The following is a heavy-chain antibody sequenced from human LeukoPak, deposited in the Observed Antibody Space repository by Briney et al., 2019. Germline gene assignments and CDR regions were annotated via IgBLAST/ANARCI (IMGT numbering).Heavy chain of an antibody. CDR3: ASVYYYDSSDAFDI. CDR1: GYTFTGYY. V-gene: IGHV1-2*02. D-gene: IGHD3-22*01. J-gene: IGHJ3*02. CDR2: INPNSGGT. Sequence: ASVTVSCKASGYTFTGYYMHWVRQAPGQRLEWVGWINPNSGGTNYAQKFQGRVTMTRDTSISTAYMELSRLRSDDTAVYYCASVYYYDSSDAFDIWGQGTMVTVSS.